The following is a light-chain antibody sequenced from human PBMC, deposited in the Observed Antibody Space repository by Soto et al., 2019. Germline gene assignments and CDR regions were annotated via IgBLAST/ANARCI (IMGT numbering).Light chain of an antibody. Sequence: QSALTQPPSASGSPGQSVTISCTGTSSNVGGYNYVSWYQQHPGKAPKHMIYEVSKRPSGVPDRFSGSKSVNTASLTVSGLQAEDEDDYYCSSYAGSNTTYVFGTGTKVTVL. CDR3: SSYAGSNTTYV. J-gene: IGLJ1*01. V-gene: IGLV2-8*01. CDR1: SSNVGGYNY. CDR2: EVS.